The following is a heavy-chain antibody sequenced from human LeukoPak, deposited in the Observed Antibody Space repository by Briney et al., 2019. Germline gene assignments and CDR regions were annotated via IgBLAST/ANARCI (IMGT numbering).Heavy chain of an antibody. D-gene: IGHD3-22*01. Sequence: PGGSLRLSCAASGFTVSSNYMSWVRQAPGKGLEWVSVIYSGGSTYYADSVKGRFTISRDNSKNTLYLQMSSLRAEDTAVYYCASTDDSSGYYYYYYMDVWGKGTTVTVSS. CDR3: ASTDDSSGYYYYYYMDV. CDR2: IYSGGST. V-gene: IGHV3-66*02. CDR1: GFTVSSNY. J-gene: IGHJ6*03.